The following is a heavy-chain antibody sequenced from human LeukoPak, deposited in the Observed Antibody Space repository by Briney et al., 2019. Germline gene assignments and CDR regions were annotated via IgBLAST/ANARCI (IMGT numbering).Heavy chain of an antibody. Sequence: SETLSLTCTVSSGSISTYYWSWIRQSPGKGLEWIGYIYYSGSTNYNPSLKSRVTISVDTSKNQFSLKLSSVTAADTAVYYCARGLYDSSGYYYFDYWGQGTLVTVSS. J-gene: IGHJ4*02. D-gene: IGHD3-22*01. CDR2: IYYSGST. CDR3: ARGLYDSSGYYYFDY. CDR1: SGSISTYY. V-gene: IGHV4-59*01.